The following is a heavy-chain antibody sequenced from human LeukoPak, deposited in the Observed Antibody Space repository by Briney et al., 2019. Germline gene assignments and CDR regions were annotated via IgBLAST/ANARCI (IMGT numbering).Heavy chain of an antibody. CDR1: GFTFSSYD. D-gene: IGHD3-10*01. CDR3: ARGYYYGSGSPLDY. J-gene: IGHJ4*02. CDR2: IGTAGDT. V-gene: IGHV3-13*01. Sequence: PGGSLRLSCAASGFTFSSYDMHWVRQATGKGLEWVSAIGTAGDTYYPGSVKGRFTISRENAKNSLYPQMNSLRAGDTAVYYCARGYYYGSGSPLDYWGQGTLVTVSS.